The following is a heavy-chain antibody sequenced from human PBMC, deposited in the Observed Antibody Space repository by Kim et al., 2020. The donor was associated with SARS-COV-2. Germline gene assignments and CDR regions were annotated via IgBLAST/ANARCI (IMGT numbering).Heavy chain of an antibody. Sequence: GGSLRLSCAASGFTFSSYGMHWVRQAPGKGLEWVAVISYDGSNKYYADSVKGRFTISRDNSKNTLYLQMNSLRAEDTAVYYCAKEYCGGDCYRSRFDAFDIWGQGTMVTVSS. CDR3: AKEYCGGDCYRSRFDAFDI. CDR1: GFTFSSYG. J-gene: IGHJ3*02. D-gene: IGHD2-21*02. V-gene: IGHV3-30*18. CDR2: ISYDGSNK.